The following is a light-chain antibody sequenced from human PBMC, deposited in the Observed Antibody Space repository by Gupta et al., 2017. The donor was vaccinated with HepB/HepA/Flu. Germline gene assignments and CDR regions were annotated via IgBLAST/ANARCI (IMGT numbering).Light chain of an antibody. V-gene: IGKV2-30*01. CDR3: MQGTHWPVT. CDR2: RVS. CDR1: QSVVYTNGIAY. J-gene: IGKJ1*01. Sequence: DVVMIHSPLSLPVTLGQSASLSCRSSQSVVYTNGIAYLSWFLQRPGQSPRRLIYRVSSRDSGVPDRFSGRGSGTDFTMKISRVEAEDVGVYYCMQGTHWPVTFGQGTKVEI.